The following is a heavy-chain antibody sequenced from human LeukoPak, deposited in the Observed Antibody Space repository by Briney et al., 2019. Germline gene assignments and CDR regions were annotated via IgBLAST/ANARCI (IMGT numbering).Heavy chain of an antibody. D-gene: IGHD3-22*01. CDR2: ISSSSSYI. CDR1: GFTVSSNY. V-gene: IGHV3-21*01. J-gene: IGHJ4*02. Sequence: GGSLRLSCAASGFTVSSNYMNWVRQAPGKGLEWVSSISSSSSYIYYADSVKGRFTISRDNAKNSLYLQMNSLRAEDTAVYYCAREHLVVTTNYWGQGTLVTVSS. CDR3: AREHLVVTTNY.